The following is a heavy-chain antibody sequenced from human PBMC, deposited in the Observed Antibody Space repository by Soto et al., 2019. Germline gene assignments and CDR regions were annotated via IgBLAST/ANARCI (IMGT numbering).Heavy chain of an antibody. V-gene: IGHV3-30*04. J-gene: IGHJ4*02. D-gene: IGHD4-4*01. CDR2: ISYDGKEK. Sequence: AGSLRLSCASSGFTFSSYAMNWVRQAPGKGLEWVAVISYDGKEKFYADSVKGRFTISRDNSKNTLYLEMNSLRAEDTTVYFCARDQYDANYSTYRAIDYWGQGTLVTVSS. CDR3: ARDQYDANYSTYRAIDY. CDR1: GFTFSSYA.